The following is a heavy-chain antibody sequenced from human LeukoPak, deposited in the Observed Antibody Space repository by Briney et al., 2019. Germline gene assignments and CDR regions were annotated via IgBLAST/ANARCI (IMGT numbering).Heavy chain of an antibody. CDR2: ISGSGGNT. J-gene: IGHJ4*02. CDR1: GFTFSGYA. V-gene: IGHV3-23*01. D-gene: IGHD3-10*01. Sequence: GGSLRLSCAASGFTFSGYAMSWVRQAPGKGLEWVSAISGSGGNTYYADSVKGRFTISRDNSKNTLYLQMISLRPEDTAVYYCARDYFGSGDYYLPFEYWGQGTLVTVSS. CDR3: ARDYFGSGDYYLPFEY.